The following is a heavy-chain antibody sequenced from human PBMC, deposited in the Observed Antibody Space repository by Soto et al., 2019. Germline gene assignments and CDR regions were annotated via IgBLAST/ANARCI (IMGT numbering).Heavy chain of an antibody. CDR2: IYDGDSA. CDR1: GGSMNSYY. D-gene: IGHD3-10*01. CDR3: ARVKRYYYGSGSYYPFDY. Sequence: SETLSLTCTVSGGSMNSYYWSWIRQPPGKGLEWLGYIYDGDSANYNPSLKSRVIISVDMSKNQFYLRLTSVTAADTAVYYCARVKRYYYGSGSYYPFDYWGQGTLVTVS. J-gene: IGHJ4*02. V-gene: IGHV4-59*01.